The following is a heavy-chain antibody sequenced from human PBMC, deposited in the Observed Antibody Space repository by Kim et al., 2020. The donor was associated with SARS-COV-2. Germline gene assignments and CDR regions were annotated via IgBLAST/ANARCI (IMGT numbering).Heavy chain of an antibody. V-gene: IGHV4-31*03. CDR2: IYYSGST. CDR1: GGSISSGGYY. Sequence: SETLSLTCTVSGGSISSGGYYWSWIRQHPGKGLEWIGYIYYSGSTYYNPSLKRRVTISVDTSKNQFSLKLSSVTAAATAVYYCARAAGKITIFGVGILHFDLWGRGTLVTVSS. D-gene: IGHD3-3*01. J-gene: IGHJ2*01. CDR3: ARAAGKITIFGVGILHFDL.